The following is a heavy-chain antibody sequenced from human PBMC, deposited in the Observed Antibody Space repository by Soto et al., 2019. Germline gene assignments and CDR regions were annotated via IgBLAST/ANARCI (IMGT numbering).Heavy chain of an antibody. CDR3: ARDKITGLFDY. V-gene: IGHV4-4*02. CDR2: INHSGST. CDR1: GGSISSSNW. J-gene: IGHJ4*02. Sequence: SETLSLTCAVSGGSISSSNWWSWVRQPPGKGLEWIGEINHSGSTNYNPSLKSRVTISVDTSKNQFSLKLTSVTAADTAVYYCARDKITGLFDYWGQGTLVTAPQ. D-gene: IGHD2-8*02.